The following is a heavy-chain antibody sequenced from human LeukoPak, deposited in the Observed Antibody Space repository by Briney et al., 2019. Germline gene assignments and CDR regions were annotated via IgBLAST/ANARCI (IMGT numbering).Heavy chain of an antibody. CDR2: ISSSGSTI. CDR1: GFTFSDYY. J-gene: IGHJ4*02. Sequence: PGGSLRLSCAASGFTFSDYYMSWIRQAPGKGLEWVSYISSSGSTIYCADSVKGRFTISRDNAKNSLYLQMNSLRAEDTAVYYCARDVVELRYFDWSESLDYWGQGTLVTVSS. CDR3: ARDVVELRYFDWSESLDY. V-gene: IGHV3-11*01. D-gene: IGHD3-9*01.